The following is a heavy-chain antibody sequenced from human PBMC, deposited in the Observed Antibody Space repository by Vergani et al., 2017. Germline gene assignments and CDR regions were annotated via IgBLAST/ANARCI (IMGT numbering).Heavy chain of an antibody. CDR1: GFTFSDYY. D-gene: IGHD3-3*01. CDR3: ARVGSQGNTIFGVVNYYYYMDV. CDR2: ISSSGSTI. J-gene: IGHJ6*03. V-gene: IGHV3-11*01. Sequence: QVQLVESGGGLVKPGGSLRLSCAASGFTFSDYYMSWIRQAPGKGLEWVSYISSSGSTIYYADSVKGRFTISRDNAKNSLYLQMNSLRAEDTAVYYCARVGSQGNTIFGVVNYYYYMDVWGKGTTVTVSS.